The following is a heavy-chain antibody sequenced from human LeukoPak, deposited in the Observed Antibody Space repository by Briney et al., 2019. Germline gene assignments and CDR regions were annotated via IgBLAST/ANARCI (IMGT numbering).Heavy chain of an antibody. CDR1: VYTFTNYV. CDR2: INTGNGNT. J-gene: IGHJ3*02. CDR3: AKQGGDDAFDM. D-gene: IGHD3-10*01. V-gene: IGHV1-3*04. Sequence: ASVKVSCKASVYTFTNYVIHWVSQAHGQRLEWMGWINTGNGNTKYSQKFQGSVTITRDTSASTAYMELSSLRSEDTAIYYCAKQGGDDAFDMWGQGTMVTVSS.